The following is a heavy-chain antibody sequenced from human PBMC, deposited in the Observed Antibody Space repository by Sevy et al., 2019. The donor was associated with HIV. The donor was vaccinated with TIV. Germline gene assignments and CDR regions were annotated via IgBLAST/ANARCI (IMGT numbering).Heavy chain of an antibody. J-gene: IGHJ6*02. V-gene: IGHV3-49*04. D-gene: IGHD1-26*01. CDR1: GFTFDDYT. CDR2: IRSKAYGGTT. CDR3: TRVEGAADWGMDV. Sequence: GGSLRLSCRASGFTFDDYTMSWVRQAPGKGLEWVAFIRSKAYGGTTEYAVSVKGRFTISRDESKSIAYLQMNSLKTEDTAVYYCTRVEGAADWGMDVWGQGTTVTVSS.